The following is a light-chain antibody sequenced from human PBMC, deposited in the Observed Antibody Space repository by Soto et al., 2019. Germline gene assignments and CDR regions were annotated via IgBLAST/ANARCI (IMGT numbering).Light chain of an antibody. V-gene: IGKV1-5*03. J-gene: IGKJ1*01. CDR2: QAS. CDR1: QSISSW. CDR3: QQYKSYSRT. Sequence: DIQMTQSPSTLSASVGDTVTITCRASQSISSWLAWFQQKPGKAPKLVIAQASYLESGVPSRFSGSESGTEFTLTISGLQPDDFATYYCQQYKSYSRTFGQGTKVEIK.